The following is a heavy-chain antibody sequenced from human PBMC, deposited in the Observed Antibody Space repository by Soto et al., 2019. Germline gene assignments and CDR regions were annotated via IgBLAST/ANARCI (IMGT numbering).Heavy chain of an antibody. D-gene: IGHD4-17*01. CDR3: ARGAATVVTLSDAFDI. J-gene: IGHJ3*02. CDR2: IGTAGDT. CDR1: GFTFSSYD. Sequence: EVQLLESGGGLVQPGGSLRLSCAASGFTFSSYDMHWVRQATGKGLEWVSAIGTAGDTYYPGSVKGRFTISRENAKNSLYLQMNSLRAGDTAVYYCARGAATVVTLSDAFDIWGQGTMVTVSS. V-gene: IGHV3-13*01.